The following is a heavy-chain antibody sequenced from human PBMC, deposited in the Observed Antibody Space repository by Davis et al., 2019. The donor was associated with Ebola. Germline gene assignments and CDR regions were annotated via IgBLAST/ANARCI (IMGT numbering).Heavy chain of an antibody. V-gene: IGHV3-23*01. CDR2: ISGTGGST. D-gene: IGHD3-16*01. J-gene: IGHJ4*02. CDR1: GFTFSSYA. CDR3: AKDGLAHGG. Sequence: GGSLRLSCAASGFTFSSYAMNWVRQAPGKGLEWVSAISGTGGSTYYADSVKGRFTISRDNSKNTLFLQMNTLRAEDAAVYYCAKDGLAHGGWGQGTLVSVSS.